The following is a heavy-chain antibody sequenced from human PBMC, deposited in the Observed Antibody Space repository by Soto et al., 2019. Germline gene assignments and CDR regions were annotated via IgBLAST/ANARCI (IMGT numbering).Heavy chain of an antibody. Sequence: GGSLRLSCAASGFTFDDYAMHWVRQAPGKGLEWVSLISWDGGSTYCADSVKGRFTISRDNSKNSLYLQMNSLRAEDTALYYCAKDWVRDAGTEGYGMDVWGQGTTVTVSS. CDR3: AKDWVRDAGTEGYGMDV. CDR1: GFTFDDYA. D-gene: IGHD6-13*01. J-gene: IGHJ6*02. CDR2: ISWDGGST. V-gene: IGHV3-43D*04.